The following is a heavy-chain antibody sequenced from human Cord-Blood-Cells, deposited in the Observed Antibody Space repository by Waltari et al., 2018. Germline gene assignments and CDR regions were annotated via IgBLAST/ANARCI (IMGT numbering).Heavy chain of an antibody. V-gene: IGHV1-8*03. Sequence: QVQLVQSGAEVKKPGASVTVSCKASGYTFTCYDIHWVRQATGQGLEWMGWMNPNSGNTGYAQKFQGRVTITRNTSISTAYMELSSLRSEDTAVYYCARESRERGAFDIWGQGTMVTVSS. CDR2: MNPNSGNT. J-gene: IGHJ3*02. D-gene: IGHD1-26*01. CDR3: ARESRERGAFDI. CDR1: GYTFTCYD.